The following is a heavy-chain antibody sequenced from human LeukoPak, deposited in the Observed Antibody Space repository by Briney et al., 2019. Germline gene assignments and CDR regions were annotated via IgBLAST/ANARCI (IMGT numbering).Heavy chain of an antibody. Sequence: GESLKISCKGSGYSFTNYRIVWVRQMPGKGLEWMGVIFPGDSDTRYSPSFQGQVTIPADKSSSTAYLQWSSLKASDSAMYYCARKIAMAGLGYWGQGTLVTVSS. CDR3: ARKIAMAGLGY. J-gene: IGHJ4*02. D-gene: IGHD6-19*01. CDR1: GYSFTNYR. CDR2: IFPGDSDT. V-gene: IGHV5-51*01.